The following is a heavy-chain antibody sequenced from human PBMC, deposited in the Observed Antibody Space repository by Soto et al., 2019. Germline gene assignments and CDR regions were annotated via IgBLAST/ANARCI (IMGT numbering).Heavy chain of an antibody. CDR3: ALRKTGSYFDY. J-gene: IGHJ4*02. V-gene: IGHV3-23*01. CDR2: IGASGAGT. D-gene: IGHD1-26*01. CDR1: GFTFSTYA. Sequence: EVQLLESGGALVQPGGSLRLSCAGSGFTFSTYAMSWVRQAPGKGLEWVSGIGASGAGTYYADSVKGRFIISRDNSKDTLHLQMNSLRAEDTAIYYCALRKTGSYFDYWGQGTLVTVSS.